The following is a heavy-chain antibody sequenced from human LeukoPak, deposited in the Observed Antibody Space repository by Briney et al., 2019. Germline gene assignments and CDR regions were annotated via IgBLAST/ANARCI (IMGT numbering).Heavy chain of an antibody. Sequence: SETLSLTCTVSGGSISSYYWSWIRQPAGKGLEWIGRIYTSGSTNYNPSLKSRVTMSVDTSKNQFSLKLSSVTAADTAVYYCARDVYYYGSGTLFGDIWGQGTMVTASS. CDR2: IYTSGST. CDR3: ARDVYYYGSGTLFGDI. J-gene: IGHJ3*02. V-gene: IGHV4-4*07. CDR1: GGSISSYY. D-gene: IGHD3-10*01.